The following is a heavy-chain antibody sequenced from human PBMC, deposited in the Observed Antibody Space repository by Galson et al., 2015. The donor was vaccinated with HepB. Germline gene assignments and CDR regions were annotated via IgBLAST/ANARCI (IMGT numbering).Heavy chain of an antibody. J-gene: IGHJ4*02. CDR3: AKEVGLYGWNDEYYFDY. CDR2: ISGSGGST. Sequence: SLRLSCAASGFTFSSYAMSWVRQAPGKGLEWVSAISGSGGSTYYADSVKGRFTISRDNSKNTLYLQMSSLRAEDTAVYYCAKEVGLYGWNDEYYFDYWGQGTLVTVSS. V-gene: IGHV3-23*01. D-gene: IGHD1-1*01. CDR1: GFTFSSYA.